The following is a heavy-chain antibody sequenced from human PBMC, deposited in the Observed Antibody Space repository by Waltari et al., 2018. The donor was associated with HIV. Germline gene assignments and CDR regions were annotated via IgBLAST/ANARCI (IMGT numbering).Heavy chain of an antibody. D-gene: IGHD5-12*01. V-gene: IGHV3-15*01. CDR2: IKSKRDGGAT. J-gene: IGHJ3*01. CDR1: QLTFQEVW. Sequence: EGQVVESGGGLVKPGGSLSVSCGRSQLTFQEVWMTWVRQAPGKGLQWVVRIKSKRDGGATDYAASVKGRFVISRDDSQNTLYLQMSGLRTEDTAMYYCTTGGYPTEAFDVWGQGTMVTVSP. CDR3: TTGGYPTEAFDV.